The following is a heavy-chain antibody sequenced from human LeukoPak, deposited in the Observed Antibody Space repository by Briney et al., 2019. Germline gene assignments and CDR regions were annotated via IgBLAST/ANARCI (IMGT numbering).Heavy chain of an antibody. V-gene: IGHV3-9*03. CDR2: ISWNSGSI. CDR3: AKGLYSSSWYYFDY. Sequence: GRSLRLSCAASGFTFDDYAMHWVRQAPGKGLEWVSGISWNSGSIGYADSVKGRFTISRDNAKNSLYLQMNSLRAEDMALYYCAKGLYSSSWYYFDYWGQGTLVTVSS. J-gene: IGHJ4*02. D-gene: IGHD6-13*01. CDR1: GFTFDDYA.